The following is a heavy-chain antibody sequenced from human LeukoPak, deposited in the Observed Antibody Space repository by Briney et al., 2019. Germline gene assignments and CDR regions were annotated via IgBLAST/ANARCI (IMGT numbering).Heavy chain of an antibody. CDR2: INHSGTT. Sequence: SETLSLTCAVYGGSFSGYYWSWIRQPPGKGLEWIGQINHSGTTNYNPSLKSRVTISVDTSKNQLSLKLSSVTAADTAVYYCARVDTAMSAFDPWDQGTLVTVSS. CDR1: GGSFSGYY. D-gene: IGHD5-18*01. J-gene: IGHJ5*02. CDR3: ARVDTAMSAFDP. V-gene: IGHV4-34*01.